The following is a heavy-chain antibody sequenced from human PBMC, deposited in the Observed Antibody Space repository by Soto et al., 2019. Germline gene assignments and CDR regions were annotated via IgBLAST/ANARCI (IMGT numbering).Heavy chain of an antibody. CDR1: GFIFSSCS. V-gene: IGHV3-66*01. J-gene: IGHJ4*02. D-gene: IGHD2-15*01. CDR2: IYSGGST. Sequence: QPGGSLRLSCSASGFIFSSCSMNWVRQAPGKGLEWVSVIYSGGSTYYADSVKGRFTISRDNSENTLYLQMNSLRAEDTAVYYCARTCSGGTCSFDYWGQGTLVTVSS. CDR3: ARTCSGGTCSFDY.